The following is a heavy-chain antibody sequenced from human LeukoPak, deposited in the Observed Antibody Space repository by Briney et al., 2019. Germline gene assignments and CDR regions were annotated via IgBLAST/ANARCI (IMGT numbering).Heavy chain of an antibody. D-gene: IGHD5-18*01. CDR2: IYYSGST. Sequence: SETLSLTCTVSGGSISSSSYYWGWIRQPPGKGLEWIGSIYYSGSTYYNPSLKSRVTISVDTSKNQFSLKLSSVTAADTAVYYCGREWVDTATGFDYWGQGTLVTVSS. CDR3: GREWVDTATGFDY. J-gene: IGHJ4*02. CDR1: GGSISSSSYY. V-gene: IGHV4-39*07.